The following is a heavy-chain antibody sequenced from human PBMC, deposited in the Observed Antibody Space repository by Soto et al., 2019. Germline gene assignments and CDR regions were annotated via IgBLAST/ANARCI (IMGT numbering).Heavy chain of an antibody. Sequence: LSLTCTVSGGSISSRGYYWNWIRQLPGKDLEWIGYISSSGTYYNASLKSRLTISVDTSKNQFSLNLSSVSAADAAVYYCARGDYYDSSGYYSWGQGT. D-gene: IGHD3-22*01. CDR1: GGSISSRGYY. CDR2: ISSSGT. J-gene: IGHJ4*02. CDR3: ARGDYYDSSGYYS. V-gene: IGHV4-31*03.